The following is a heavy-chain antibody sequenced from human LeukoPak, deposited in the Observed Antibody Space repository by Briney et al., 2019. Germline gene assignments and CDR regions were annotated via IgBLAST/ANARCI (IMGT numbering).Heavy chain of an antibody. J-gene: IGHJ4*02. CDR2: INWNGGGT. CDR1: GFNFDDYG. Sequence: GGSLRLSCAASGFNFDDYGMSWVRQAPGEGLEWVSGINWNGGGTGYADSVKGRFTISRENAKNSLYLQMNSLKAEDTALYYCARGPLQTIPTSKIVVYYYPFDYWGQGTLVTVSS. V-gene: IGHV3-20*04. D-gene: IGHD3-22*01. CDR3: ARGPLQTIPTSKIVVYYYPFDY.